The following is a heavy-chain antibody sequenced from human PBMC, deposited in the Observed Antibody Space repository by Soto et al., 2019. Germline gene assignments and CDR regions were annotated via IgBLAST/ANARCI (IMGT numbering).Heavy chain of an antibody. D-gene: IGHD2-15*01. CDR2: IIPILGIA. CDR1: GFTFTSTA. J-gene: IGHJ4*02. V-gene: IGHV1-69*04. Sequence: SVKVSCKASGFTFTSTAVQWVRQARGQRLEWIGRIIPILGIANYAQKFQGRVTITADKSTSTAYMELSSLRSEDTAVYYCATRYCSGGSCYSDYWGQGTLVTVSS. CDR3: ATRYCSGGSCYSDY.